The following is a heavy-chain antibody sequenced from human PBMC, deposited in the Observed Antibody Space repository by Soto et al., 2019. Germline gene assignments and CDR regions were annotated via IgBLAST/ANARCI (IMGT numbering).Heavy chain of an antibody. V-gene: IGHV6-1*01. D-gene: IGHD2-8*02. CDR2: TYYRSKWYN. CDR3: ARDPYFWWWEGGWAFDI. Sequence: SQTLSLTCAISGDSVSSNSAAWNWIRQSPSRGLEWLGRTYYRSKWYNDYAVSVKSRITINPDTSKNQFSLQLNSVTPEDTAVYYCARDPYFWWWEGGWAFDIWGQGTMVTVSS. J-gene: IGHJ3*02. CDR1: GDSVSSNSAA.